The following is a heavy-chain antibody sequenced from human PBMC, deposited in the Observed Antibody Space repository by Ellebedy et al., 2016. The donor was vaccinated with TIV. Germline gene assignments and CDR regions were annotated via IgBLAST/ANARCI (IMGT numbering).Heavy chain of an antibody. V-gene: IGHV4-61*02. D-gene: IGHD3-10*01. CDR3: AREESAL. CDR1: GGSISSGSYY. Sequence: SETLSLXXTVSGGSISSGSYYWSWVRQPAGKGLEWIGRTYTSGSTNYNPSLKSRVTISVDTSKNQFSLKLSSVTAADTAVYYCAREESALWGQGTTVTVSS. J-gene: IGHJ6*02. CDR2: TYTSGST.